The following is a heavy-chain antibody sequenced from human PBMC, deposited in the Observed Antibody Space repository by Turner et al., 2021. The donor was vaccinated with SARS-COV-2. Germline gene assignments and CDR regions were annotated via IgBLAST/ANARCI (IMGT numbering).Heavy chain of an antibody. Sequence: VQLVESGGGVVQPGSSLRLRCAASGFTVSSNYMGWVRQAPGKGLEWVSVIYSGGSTFYADSVKGRFTISRDSSKNTLYLQMNSLRAEDTAVYYCARDLVEMGGMDVWGQGTTVTVPS. J-gene: IGHJ6*02. D-gene: IGHD2-15*01. V-gene: IGHV3-53*01. CDR3: ARDLVEMGGMDV. CDR2: IYSGGST. CDR1: GFTVSSNY.